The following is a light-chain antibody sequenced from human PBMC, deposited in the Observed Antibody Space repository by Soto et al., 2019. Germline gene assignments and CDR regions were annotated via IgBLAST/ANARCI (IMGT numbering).Light chain of an antibody. Sequence: NFMLTQPHSVSESPGKTVTISCTRSSGSIASNYVQWYQPRPGSAPTTVIYEDNQRPSGVPDRFSASIDSSSNSASLTISGLKTEDEADYYCQSYDSSNYVFGTGTKVTVL. J-gene: IGLJ1*01. V-gene: IGLV6-57*03. CDR2: EDN. CDR1: SGSIASNY. CDR3: QSYDSSNYV.